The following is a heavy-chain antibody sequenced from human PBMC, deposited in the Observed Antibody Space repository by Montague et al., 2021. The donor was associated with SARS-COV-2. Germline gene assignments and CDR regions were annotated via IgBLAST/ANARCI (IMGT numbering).Heavy chain of an antibody. CDR2: INSDGSNT. CDR3: ARDHRQVWFGAPVMERYFDY. CDR1: GFTLSSYW. V-gene: IGHV3-74*01. J-gene: IGHJ4*02. D-gene: IGHD3-10*01. Sequence: SLRLSCAASGFTLSSYWMHWVRQAPGKGLVWVSRINSDGSNTNYADSVKGRFTISRDNAKKSLYLQMNSLRVEDTAIYYCARDHRQVWFGAPVMERYFDYWGQGTLVTVSS.